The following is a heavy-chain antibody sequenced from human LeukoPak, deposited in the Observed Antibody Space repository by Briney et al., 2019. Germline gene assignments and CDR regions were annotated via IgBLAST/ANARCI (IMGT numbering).Heavy chain of an antibody. V-gene: IGHV2-70*11. CDR2: IDWDGDK. D-gene: IGHD6-13*01. CDR3: ARIRGSRYYFDY. J-gene: IGHJ4*02. Sequence: ESGPTLVNPTQTLTLTCTFSGFSLSTSGMCVSWIRQPPGKALEWLARIDWDGDKYYNTSLKTRLTISKDTSKNQVVLTMTNMDPADTATYYCARIRGSRYYFDYWGQGTLVTVSS. CDR1: GFSLSTSGMC.